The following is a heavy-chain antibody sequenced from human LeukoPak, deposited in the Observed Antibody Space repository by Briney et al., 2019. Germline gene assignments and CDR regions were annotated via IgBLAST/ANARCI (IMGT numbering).Heavy chain of an antibody. CDR1: GFTFSSYW. J-gene: IGHJ4*02. CDR2: INSDGSST. Sequence: GGSPRLSCAASGFTFSSYWMHWVRHAPGKGLVWVSRINSDGSSTSYADSVKGRFTISRDNAKNTLYLQMNSLRAEDTAVYYCARAGVYCSSTSCYAGDFDYWGQGTLVTVSS. D-gene: IGHD2-2*01. V-gene: IGHV3-74*01. CDR3: ARAGVYCSSTSCYAGDFDY.